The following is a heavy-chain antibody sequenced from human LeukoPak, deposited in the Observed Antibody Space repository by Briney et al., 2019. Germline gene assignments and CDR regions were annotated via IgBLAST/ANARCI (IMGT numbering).Heavy chain of an antibody. Sequence: PGGSLRLSCAASGFTFSGYEMNWVRQAPGKGLEWVSYIIGGGSTIYYADSVKGRFTISRDNARNSLYLQMSSLRAEDTAVYYCAREADDSLDYWGQGTLVTVSS. V-gene: IGHV3-48*03. D-gene: IGHD3-22*01. J-gene: IGHJ4*02. CDR1: GFTFSGYE. CDR2: IIGGGSTI. CDR3: AREADDSLDY.